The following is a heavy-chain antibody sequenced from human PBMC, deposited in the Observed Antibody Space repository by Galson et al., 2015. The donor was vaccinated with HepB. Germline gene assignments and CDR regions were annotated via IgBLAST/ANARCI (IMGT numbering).Heavy chain of an antibody. CDR3: ARVKWLALSTTYYFDY. CDR1: GFTFRTFT. CDR2: ISRNGDYI. Sequence: SLRLSCAASGFTFRTFTMTWVRQTPGKGLEWVSSISRNGDYIYYADSVKGRFTISRDNAKNSLYLQMDSLRAEDTAVYYCARVKWLALSTTYYFDYWGQGTLVTISS. V-gene: IGHV3-21*01. D-gene: IGHD6-19*01. J-gene: IGHJ4*02.